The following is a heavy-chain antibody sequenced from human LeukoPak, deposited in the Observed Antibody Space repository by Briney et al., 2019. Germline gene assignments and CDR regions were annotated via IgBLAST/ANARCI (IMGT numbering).Heavy chain of an antibody. D-gene: IGHD1-7*01. J-gene: IGHJ4*02. CDR2: IYPDDSDA. V-gene: IGHV5-51*01. CDR3: ATPTLGTIGEYLFDY. CDR1: GYSFTTYW. Sequence: GESLKISCKGSGYSFTTYWIGWGRQLPGKGLEWMWIIYPDDSDARYSPSFQGHVTISADKSISTAYLQWSTLKASDTAMYYCATPTLGTIGEYLFDYWGQGTLVTVSS.